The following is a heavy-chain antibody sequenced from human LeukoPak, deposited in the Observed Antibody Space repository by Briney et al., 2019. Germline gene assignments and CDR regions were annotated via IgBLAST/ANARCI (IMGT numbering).Heavy chain of an antibody. J-gene: IGHJ3*02. CDR3: ARDPDTAMGGAAFDI. Sequence: ASVKASCKASGGTSSSYAISWVRQAPGQGLEWMGGIIPIFGTANYAQKFQGRVTITADESTSTAYMELSSLRSEDTAVYYCARDPDTAMGGAAFDIWGQGTMVTVSS. CDR2: IIPIFGTA. D-gene: IGHD5-18*01. V-gene: IGHV1-69*13. CDR1: GGTSSSYA.